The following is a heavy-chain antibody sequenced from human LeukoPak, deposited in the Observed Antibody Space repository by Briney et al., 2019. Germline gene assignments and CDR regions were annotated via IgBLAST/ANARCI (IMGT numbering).Heavy chain of an antibody. Sequence: SGGFLRLSCAVSGITLSNYGMSWVRQAPGKGLEWVAGISDSGGRTNYADSVKGRFTISRDNPKNTLYLQMNSLRAEDTAVYFCAKRGVVIRVILVGFHKEAYYFDSWGQGALVTVSS. D-gene: IGHD3-22*01. J-gene: IGHJ4*02. V-gene: IGHV3-23*01. CDR3: AKRGVVIRVILVGFHKEAYYFDS. CDR2: ISDSGGRT. CDR1: GITLSNYG.